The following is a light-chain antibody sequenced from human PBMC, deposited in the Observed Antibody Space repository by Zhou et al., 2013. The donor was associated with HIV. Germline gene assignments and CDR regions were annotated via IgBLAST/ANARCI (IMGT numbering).Light chain of an antibody. J-gene: IGKJ3*01. CDR3: MQGVHLPLT. Sequence: IVMTQSPLSLPVTPGEPASISCRSSQSLLHSNGYKYLDWYLQKPGQSPQLLIYLGSNRASGVPDRFSGSGSGTDFTLKISRVEAEDVGVYYCMQGVHLPLTFGPGTTVDIK. CDR2: LGS. CDR1: QSLLHSNGYKY. V-gene: IGKV2-28*01.